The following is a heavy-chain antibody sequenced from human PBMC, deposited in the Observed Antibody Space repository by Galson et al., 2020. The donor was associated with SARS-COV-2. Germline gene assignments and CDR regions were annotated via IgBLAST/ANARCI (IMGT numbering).Heavy chain of an antibody. CDR3: ARGPLYYDILTGYYPALYYYYYMDV. CDR1: GFTFSSYW. V-gene: IGHV3-74*01. CDR2: INSDGSST. J-gene: IGHJ6*03. Sequence: GGSLRLSCAASGFTFSSYWMHWVRQAPGKGLVWVSRINSDGSSTSYADSVKGRFTISRDNAKNTLYLQMNSLRAEDTAVYYCARGPLYYDILTGYYPALYYYYYMDVWGKGTTVTVAS. D-gene: IGHD3-9*01.